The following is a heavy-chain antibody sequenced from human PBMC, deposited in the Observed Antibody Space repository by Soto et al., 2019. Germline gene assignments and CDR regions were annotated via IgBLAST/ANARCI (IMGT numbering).Heavy chain of an antibody. D-gene: IGHD5-18*01. V-gene: IGHV4-31*03. CDR1: GGSISSGGYY. CDR2: IYYSGST. J-gene: IGHJ4*02. CDR3: ASQGYSCQVDY. Sequence: SETLSLTCTVSGGSISSGGYYWSWIRQHPGKGLEWIGYIYYSGSTYYNPSLKSRVTISVDTSKNQFSLKLSSVTAADTAVYYCASQGYSCQVDYWGQGTLVTVSS.